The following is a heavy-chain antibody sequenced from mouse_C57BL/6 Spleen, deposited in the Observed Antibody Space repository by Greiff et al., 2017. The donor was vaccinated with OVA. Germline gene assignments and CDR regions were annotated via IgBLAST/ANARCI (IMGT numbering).Heavy chain of an antibody. V-gene: IGHV1-76*01. CDR1: GYTFTDYY. CDR3: ARSDGYSWYFDY. D-gene: IGHD2-3*01. J-gene: IGHJ2*01. CDR2: IYPGSGNT. Sequence: QVQLKESGAELVRPGASVKLSCKASGYTFTDYYINWVKQRPGQGLEWIARIYPGSGNTYYNEKFKGKATLTAEKSSSTAYMQLSSLTSEDSAVYFCARSDGYSWYFDYWGQGTTLTVSS.